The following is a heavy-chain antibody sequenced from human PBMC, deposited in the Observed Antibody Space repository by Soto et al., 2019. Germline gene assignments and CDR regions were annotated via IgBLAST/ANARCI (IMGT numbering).Heavy chain of an antibody. V-gene: IGHV4-59*01. J-gene: IGHJ4*02. D-gene: IGHD2-2*01. CDR2: IYYSGST. Sequence: SETLSLTCTVSGGSISSYYWSWIRQPPGKGLEWIGYIYYSGSTNYNPSLKSRVTISVDTSKNQFSLKLSSVTAADTAVYYCARYVEIVVVPAATGNFDYWGKGTLVIVSS. CDR3: ARYVEIVVVPAATGNFDY. CDR1: GGSISSYY.